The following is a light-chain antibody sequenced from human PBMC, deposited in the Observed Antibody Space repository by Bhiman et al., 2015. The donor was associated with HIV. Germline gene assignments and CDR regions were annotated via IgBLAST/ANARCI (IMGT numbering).Light chain of an antibody. CDR3: QSYDSSLSGLWI. Sequence: QSVLTQPPSVSAAPGQKVTISCSGSSSNIGNIYVSWYQQLPGTAPKLLIYENNKRPSGIPDRFSGSKSGTSASLAITGLQVEDEADYYCQSYDSSLSGLWIFGGGTKLTVL. CDR2: ENN. J-gene: IGLJ2*01. CDR1: SSNIGNIY. V-gene: IGLV1-51*02.